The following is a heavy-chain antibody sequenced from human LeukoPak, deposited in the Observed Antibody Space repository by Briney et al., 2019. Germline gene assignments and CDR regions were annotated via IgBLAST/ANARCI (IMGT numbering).Heavy chain of an antibody. D-gene: IGHD2-15*01. V-gene: IGHV3-74*01. J-gene: IGHJ4*02. CDR2: INSDESRV. CDR3: ARDLGGGSDY. CDR1: GFTFSRDW. Sequence: GGSLRLSCAASGFTFSRDWMHWVRQAPGKGLVWVSRINSDESRVTYADSVKGRFTISRDNAKNTLYLQMNSLRAEDTAIYYCARDLGGGSDYWGQGTLVTVSS.